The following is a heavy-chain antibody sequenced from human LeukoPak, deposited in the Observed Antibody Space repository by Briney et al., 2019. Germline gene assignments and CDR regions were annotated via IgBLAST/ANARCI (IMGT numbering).Heavy chain of an antibody. CDR3: ARGYCSGGSCYYYFDY. CDR1: GYTFTGYY. V-gene: IGHV1-2*02. J-gene: IGHJ4*02. CDR2: INPNSGGT. Sequence: ASLKVSCKASGYTFTGYYMHWVRHAPGQGPEWMGWINPNSGGTNYARKFQGRVTMTRDTSISTAYMELSRLRSDDTAVYYCARGYCSGGSCYYYFDYWGQGTLVTVSS. D-gene: IGHD2-15*01.